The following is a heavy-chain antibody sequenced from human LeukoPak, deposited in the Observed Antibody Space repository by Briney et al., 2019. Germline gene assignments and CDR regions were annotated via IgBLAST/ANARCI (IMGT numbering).Heavy chain of an antibody. CDR2: INTDGSST. D-gene: IGHD6-19*01. Sequence: GGSLRLSCAASGFTFSSYWMHWVRQAPGKGLVWVSRINTDGSSTSYADSVKGRFTISRDNAKNTLYLQMNSLRAEDTAVYYCARVEDSSGWSGSFDYWGQGTLVTVSS. J-gene: IGHJ4*02. CDR1: GFTFSSYW. CDR3: ARVEDSSGWSGSFDY. V-gene: IGHV3-74*01.